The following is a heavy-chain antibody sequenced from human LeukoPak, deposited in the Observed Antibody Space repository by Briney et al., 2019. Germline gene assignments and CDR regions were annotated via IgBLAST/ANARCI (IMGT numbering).Heavy chain of an antibody. CDR1: GFTFSSYG. Sequence: PGGSLRLSCAASGFTFSSYGMHWVRQAPGKGLEWVAVISYDGSNKYYADSVKGRFTISRDNSKNTLYLQMNSLRAEDTAVYYCAKDRGSGRHSGMDVWGQGTTVTV. J-gene: IGHJ6*02. D-gene: IGHD1-26*01. CDR2: ISYDGSNK. V-gene: IGHV3-30*18. CDR3: AKDRGSGRHSGMDV.